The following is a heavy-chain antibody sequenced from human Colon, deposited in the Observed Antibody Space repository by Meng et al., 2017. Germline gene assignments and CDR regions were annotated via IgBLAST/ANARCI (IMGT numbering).Heavy chain of an antibody. CDR1: GASVSDTNYA. J-gene: IGHJ4*02. D-gene: IGHD7-27*01. Sequence: VAVAEWGPGLVRPSETLALPCTVSGASVSDTNYAGGWVRQPPGKGLGWIGYGGTNHNPSLKSRVTISVDTSKNQFSLTLNSVTAADTAVYYCARDNWGSLDYWGQGTLVTVSS. V-gene: IGHV4-61*01. CDR2: GGT. CDR3: ARDNWGSLDY.